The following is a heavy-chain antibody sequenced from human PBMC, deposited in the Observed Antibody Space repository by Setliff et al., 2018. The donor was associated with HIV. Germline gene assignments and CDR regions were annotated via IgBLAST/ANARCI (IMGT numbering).Heavy chain of an antibody. CDR3: ARGTAYYNFWSGYSQDYYYYMDV. Sequence: SETLSLTCTVSGDSIDRSNFFWTWIRQHPGKGLEWIGEINHSGSTKYNPSLKSRVTISVDTSKNQFSLKLSSVTAADTAVYYCARGTAYYNFWSGYSQDYYYYMDVWGKGTTVTVSS. J-gene: IGHJ6*03. CDR2: INHSGST. CDR1: GDSIDRSNFF. D-gene: IGHD3-3*01. V-gene: IGHV4-39*07.